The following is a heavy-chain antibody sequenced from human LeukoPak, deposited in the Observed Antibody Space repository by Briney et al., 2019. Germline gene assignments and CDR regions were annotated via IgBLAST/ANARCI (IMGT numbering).Heavy chain of an antibody. CDR3: ARLVVSSWYHEVLLGRDY. Sequence: GASVKVSCKASGYTFTSHYMHWVRQAPGQGLEWMGIINPSGGSTSYAQKFQGRVTMTRDMSTSTVYMELSSLRSEDTAVYYCARLVVSSWYHEVLLGRDYWGQGTLVTVSS. J-gene: IGHJ4*02. CDR2: INPSGGST. CDR1: GYTFTSHY. V-gene: IGHV1-46*01. D-gene: IGHD6-13*01.